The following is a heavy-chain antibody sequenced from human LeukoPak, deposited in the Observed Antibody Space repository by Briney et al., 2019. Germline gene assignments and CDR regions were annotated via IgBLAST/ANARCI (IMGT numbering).Heavy chain of an antibody. CDR2: INYNGRT. D-gene: IGHD3-10*01. CDR3: ARHNIRGVRGSFDY. CDR1: GDSISNINYY. Sequence: SETLSLTCTVSGDSISNINYYWGWIRQPPGKGLEWVALINYNGRTFNNPSLKSRLTISIDTSRNQFSLRLSSVTAAGADTAVYYCARHNIRGVRGSFDYWGQGTLVTVSS. J-gene: IGHJ4*02. V-gene: IGHV4-39*07.